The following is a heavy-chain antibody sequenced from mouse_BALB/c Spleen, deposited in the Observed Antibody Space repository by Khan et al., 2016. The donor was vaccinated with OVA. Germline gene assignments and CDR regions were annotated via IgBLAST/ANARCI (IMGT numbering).Heavy chain of an antibody. Sequence: EVQLVESGPGLVKPSQSLSLTCTVTGYSITSEFAWNWIRQFPGNKLEWMGYISYSGNTRYNPSLKSIISITRDTSRNQFFLQLNSVTTEDKATYYYARKSYYDYDPFPYWGQGTLVTVSA. J-gene: IGHJ3*01. V-gene: IGHV3-2*02. D-gene: IGHD2-4*01. CDR2: ISYSGNT. CDR1: GYSITSEFA. CDR3: ARKSYYDYDPFPY.